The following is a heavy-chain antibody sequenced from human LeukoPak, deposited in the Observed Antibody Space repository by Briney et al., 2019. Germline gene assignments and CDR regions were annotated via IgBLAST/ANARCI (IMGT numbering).Heavy chain of an antibody. D-gene: IGHD6-13*01. V-gene: IGHV4-39*07. CDR2: INDSEST. J-gene: IGHJ4*02. CDR1: GGSISSGDYY. CDR3: ARETAAAGSFIAINDY. Sequence: SETLSLTCTVSGGSISSGDYYWSWIRQPPGKGLEWIGEINDSESTNYNPSLKSRVTISVDTSKKQFSLKLSSVTAADTAIYYCARETAAAGSFIAINDYWGQGTLVTVSS.